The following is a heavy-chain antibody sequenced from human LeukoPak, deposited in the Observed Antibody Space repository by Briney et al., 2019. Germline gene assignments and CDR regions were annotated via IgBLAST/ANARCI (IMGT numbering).Heavy chain of an antibody. D-gene: IGHD6-13*01. CDR1: GYTFTSYD. V-gene: IGHV1-8*01. Sequence: ASVKVSCKASGYTFTSYDINWVRQATGQGLEWMGWMNPNSGNTGYAQKFQGRVTMTRNTSISTAYMELSSLRSEDTAVYYCARAPYSSSWASYYYYYMDVWGKGTTVTISS. J-gene: IGHJ6*03. CDR3: ARAPYSSSWASYYYYYMDV. CDR2: MNPNSGNT.